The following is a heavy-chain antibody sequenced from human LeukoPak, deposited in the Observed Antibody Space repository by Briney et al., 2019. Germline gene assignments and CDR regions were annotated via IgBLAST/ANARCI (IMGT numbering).Heavy chain of an antibody. CDR2: IASDGNNR. Sequence: GGSLRLSCAASGFTFSSYWMSWVRQVPGKGLVWVSRIASDGNNRDYADSVKGRFTISRDNAKNTLYLQMNSLRVEDTAVYYCARGRPHGNDYWGQGTLVTVSS. CDR3: ARGRPHGNDY. V-gene: IGHV3-74*01. D-gene: IGHD4-23*01. J-gene: IGHJ4*02. CDR1: GFTFSSYW.